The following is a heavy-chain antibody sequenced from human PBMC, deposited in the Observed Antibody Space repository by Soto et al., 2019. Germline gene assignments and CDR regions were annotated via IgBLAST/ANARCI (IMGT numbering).Heavy chain of an antibody. CDR2: ISYDGGLQ. D-gene: IGHD5-18*01. CDR1: GFTFTSYG. CDR3: VSYRGYGHASVPYS. Sequence: QAHMVESGGGVVQPGRSLRLSCVASGFTFTSYGMHWVRQAPGTRLEWVAVISYDGGLQDYAYSVKGRFTISRDTSKNMVLLQIHSLRAEDTAVYYFVSYRGYGHASVPYSWGQGTLVSVSS. J-gene: IGHJ4*02. V-gene: IGHV3-30*03.